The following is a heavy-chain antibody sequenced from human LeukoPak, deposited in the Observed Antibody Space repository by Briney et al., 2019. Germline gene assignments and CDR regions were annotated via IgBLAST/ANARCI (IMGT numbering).Heavy chain of an antibody. Sequence: SGGSVRLSCAASVFTFTSYCMHWVRHAPGKGLEWVAVISYDGSNKYYADSVKGRFTISRDNSKNTLYLQMNSLRAEDTAVYYCANRAFDYWGQGTLVTVSS. V-gene: IGHV3-30*18. CDR3: ANRAFDY. CDR2: ISYDGSNK. CDR1: VFTFTSYC. J-gene: IGHJ4*02.